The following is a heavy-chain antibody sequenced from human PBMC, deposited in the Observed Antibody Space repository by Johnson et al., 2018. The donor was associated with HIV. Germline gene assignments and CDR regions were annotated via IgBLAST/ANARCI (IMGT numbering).Heavy chain of an antibody. CDR3: ARDRAVGWGLLGAFDI. CDR1: GFTFDDYG. Sequence: VQLVESGGGVVRPGGSLRLSCAASGFTFDDYGMSWVRQAPGKGLEWVSGINWNGGDTGYADSVKGRFTISRDNAKNSLYLQMNSLRAEDTAVYYCARDRAVGWGLLGAFDIWGQGTMVTVSS. J-gene: IGHJ3*02. CDR2: INWNGGDT. V-gene: IGHV3-20*04. D-gene: IGHD1-26*01.